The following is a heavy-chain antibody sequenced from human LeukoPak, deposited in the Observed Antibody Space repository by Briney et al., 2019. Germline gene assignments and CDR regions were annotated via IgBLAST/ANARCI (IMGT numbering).Heavy chain of an antibody. V-gene: IGHV3-23*01. Sequence: GGSLRLSCAASGFTFSSYGMNWDRQAQGKGLELVSGISGSGGTTYYADSVKGRFTISRDNSKNSLSLQVSSLKAEDTAVYYCAKTNGYYSDWGQGTLVTVSS. CDR3: AKTNGYYSD. CDR1: GFTFSSYG. D-gene: IGHD3-22*01. CDR2: ISGSGGTT. J-gene: IGHJ4*02.